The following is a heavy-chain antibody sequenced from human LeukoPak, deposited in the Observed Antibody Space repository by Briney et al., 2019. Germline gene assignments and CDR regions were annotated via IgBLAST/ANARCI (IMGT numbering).Heavy chain of an antibody. CDR1: GYTFTGYY. V-gene: IGHV1-2*02. J-gene: IGHJ6*03. CDR2: INPHSGGT. CDR3: AKDGLGYSYNYRSFGYYYYYMDV. D-gene: IGHD5-18*01. Sequence: ASVKVSCKASGYTFTGYYIHWVRQAPGQGLEWMGWINPHSGGTNYAQKFQGGVTMTRDTSITTAYMELSSLRSDDTAVYYCAKDGLGYSYNYRSFGYYYYYMDVWGKGTTVTVSS.